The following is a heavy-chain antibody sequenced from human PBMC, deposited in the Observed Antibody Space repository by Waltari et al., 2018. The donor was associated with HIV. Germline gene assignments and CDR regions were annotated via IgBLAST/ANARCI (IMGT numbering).Heavy chain of an antibody. CDR3: AILSGSFDI. Sequence: QVPLVEYGAGVVQPVGSLRTPWSASGFPFNSYAIHWVSQAPGKGLEWVAVISYEGGNKYYADAVKGRFIISRDNSKNTLYLQLNSLRAEDKAVYYCAILSGSFDIWGQGTRVSVSS. V-gene: IGHV3-30-3*01. D-gene: IGHD1-20*01. J-gene: IGHJ3*02. CDR2: ISYEGGNK. CDR1: GFPFNSYA.